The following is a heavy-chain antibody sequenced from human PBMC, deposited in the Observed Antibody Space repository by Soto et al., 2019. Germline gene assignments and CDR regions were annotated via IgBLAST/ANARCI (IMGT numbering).Heavy chain of an antibody. CDR2: ISAYNGNT. CDR1: GYTFTSYG. J-gene: IGHJ4*02. Sequence: SVKVSCKASGYTFTSYGISWVRQAPGQGLEWMGWISAYNGNTNYAQKLQGRVTMTTDTSTSTAYMELRSLRSDDTAVYYCARESRYLLGVETSDYWGQGRLVTVCS. D-gene: IGHD1-26*01. V-gene: IGHV1-18*04. CDR3: ARESRYLLGVETSDY.